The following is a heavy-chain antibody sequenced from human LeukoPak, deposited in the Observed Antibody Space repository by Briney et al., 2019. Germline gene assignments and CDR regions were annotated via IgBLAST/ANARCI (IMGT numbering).Heavy chain of an antibody. CDR1: GFTLSSYS. V-gene: IGHV3-48*01. D-gene: IGHD3-22*01. CDR3: ARDHHRRLYDSQARDTFDI. CDR2: ISSSSTM. J-gene: IGHJ3*02. Sequence: PGGSLRLSCAASGFTLSSYSMNWVRQAPGKGQEWVSYISSSSTMYYADSVKGRFSISRDNAKKSLYLQMNSLRAEDTAVYYCARDHHRRLYDSQARDTFDIWGQGTMVTVSS.